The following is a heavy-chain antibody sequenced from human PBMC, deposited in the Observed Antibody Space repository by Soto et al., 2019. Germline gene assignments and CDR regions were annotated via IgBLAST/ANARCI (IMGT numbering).Heavy chain of an antibody. J-gene: IGHJ4*02. D-gene: IGHD5-18*01. CDR3: ARHRYSYGVYYFDY. CDR1: GGSISNYY. Sequence: QVQLQESGPGLVKPSETLSLTCIVSGGSISNYYWSWIRQPPGKGLEWIGYIYYRGSTNNNPSLKSRVTISVDTSKNQFSLKLSSVTAADTAVYYCARHRYSYGVYYFDYWGQGTLVTVSS. CDR2: IYYRGST. V-gene: IGHV4-59*08.